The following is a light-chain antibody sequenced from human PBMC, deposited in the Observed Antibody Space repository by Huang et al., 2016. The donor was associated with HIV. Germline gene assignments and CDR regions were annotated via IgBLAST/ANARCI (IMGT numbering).Light chain of an antibody. Sequence: DIVMTQSPDSLAVSLGERATINCKSSQSVLYSSNNKNYLAWYQQKPRPPPKLRIYWASTRESGVPDRFSGSGSGTDFTLTISSLQAEDVAVYYCQQYYSTPPRRTFGQGTKVEIK. J-gene: IGKJ1*01. V-gene: IGKV4-1*01. CDR1: QSVLYSSNNKNY. CDR3: QQYYSTPPRRT. CDR2: WAS.